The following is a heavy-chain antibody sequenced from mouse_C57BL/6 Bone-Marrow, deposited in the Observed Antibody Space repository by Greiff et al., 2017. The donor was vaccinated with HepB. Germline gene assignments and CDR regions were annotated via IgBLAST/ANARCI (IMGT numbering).Heavy chain of an antibody. CDR3: ATGSSYPAWFAY. Sequence: VQLQQPGAELVKPGASVKLSCKASGYTFTSYWMHWVKQRPGQGLEWIGMIHPNSGSNNYNEKFKSKATLTVDKSSSTAYMQLSSLTSEDSAVYYCATGSSYPAWFAYWGQGTLVTVSA. CDR2: IHPNSGSN. J-gene: IGHJ3*01. D-gene: IGHD1-1*01. V-gene: IGHV1-64*01. CDR1: GYTFTSYW.